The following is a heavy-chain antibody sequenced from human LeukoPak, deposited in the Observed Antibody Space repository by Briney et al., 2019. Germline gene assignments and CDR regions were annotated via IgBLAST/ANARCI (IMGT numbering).Heavy chain of an antibody. Sequence: GGSLRLSCAASGFSFSSYAINWVRQAPGKGLEWVSSNSSSSHYIYYADSVKGRFTISRDNAKNSLYLQMNSLRAEDTAVYYCARDGRTEIMITFGGVMEGYYFDYWGQGTLVTVST. CDR2: NSSSSHYI. D-gene: IGHD3-16*01. CDR3: ARDGRTEIMITFGGVMEGYYFDY. J-gene: IGHJ4*02. CDR1: GFSFSSYA. V-gene: IGHV3-21*01.